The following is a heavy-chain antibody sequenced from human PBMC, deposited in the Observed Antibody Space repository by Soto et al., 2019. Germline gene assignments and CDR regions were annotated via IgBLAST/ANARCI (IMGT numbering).Heavy chain of an antibody. CDR3: ARGRRYDFWSGYYPKGLGYFDY. Sequence: PSETLSLTCTVAGGSISSYYWSWIRQPPGKGLEWIGYIYYSGSTNYNPSLKSRVTISVDTSKNQFSLKLSSVTAADTAVYYCARGRRYDFWSGYYPKGLGYFDYWGQGTLVTVSS. J-gene: IGHJ4*02. V-gene: IGHV4-59*12. CDR1: GGSISSYY. D-gene: IGHD3-3*01. CDR2: IYYSGST.